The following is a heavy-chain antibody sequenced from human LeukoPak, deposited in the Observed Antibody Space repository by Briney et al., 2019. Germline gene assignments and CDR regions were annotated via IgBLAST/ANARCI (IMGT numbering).Heavy chain of an antibody. CDR1: GFTVSSNY. CDR2: IYHSGST. D-gene: IGHD6-19*01. V-gene: IGHV4-4*02. J-gene: IGHJ3*02. Sequence: PGGSLRLSCAASGFTVSSNYMSWVRQPPGKGLEWIGEIYHSGSTNYNPSLKSRVTISVDKSKNQFSLKLSSVTAADTAVYYCATSAVAGTGYAFDIWGQGTMVTVSS. CDR3: ATSAVAGTGYAFDI.